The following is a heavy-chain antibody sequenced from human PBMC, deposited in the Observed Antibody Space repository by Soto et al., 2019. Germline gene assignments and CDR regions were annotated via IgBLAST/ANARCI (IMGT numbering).Heavy chain of an antibody. V-gene: IGHV1-3*01. CDR2: INAGNGNT. Sequence: ASVKVSCKASGYTFTSYAMHWVRQAPGQRLEWMGWINAGNGNTKYSQKFQGRVTITRDTSASTAYMELSSLRSEDTAVYYCARDLPGTTVTDGVDYWGQGTLVTVSS. J-gene: IGHJ4*02. CDR3: ARDLPGTTVTDGVDY. CDR1: GYTFTSYA. D-gene: IGHD4-17*01.